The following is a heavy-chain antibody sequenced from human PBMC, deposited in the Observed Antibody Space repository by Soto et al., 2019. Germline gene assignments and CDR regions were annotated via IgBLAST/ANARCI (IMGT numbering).Heavy chain of an antibody. Sequence: QVQLVQSGAEVKKPGASVKVSCKASGYTFTSYGISWVRQAPGQRPEWMGWISAYNGNTNYAQKLQGRVTRTTDTSASTAYMELRSLRSDDTAVDYCARGQVNPVYDSSGDFDYWGPGTLVTVSS. CDR2: ISAYNGNT. D-gene: IGHD3-22*01. J-gene: IGHJ4*02. CDR3: ARGQVNPVYDSSGDFDY. CDR1: GYTFTSYG. V-gene: IGHV1-18*01.